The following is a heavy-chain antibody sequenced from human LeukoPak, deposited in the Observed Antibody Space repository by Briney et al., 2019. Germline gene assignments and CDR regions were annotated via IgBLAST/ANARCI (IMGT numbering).Heavy chain of an antibody. Sequence: SETLSLTCAVYGGSFSGYYWSWIRQPPGKGLEWIGEIKHSGSTNYNPSLKSRVTISVDTSKNQFSLKLSSVTAADTAVYYCARGAAGFDYWGQGTLVTVSS. CDR1: GGSFSGYY. CDR3: ARGAAGFDY. CDR2: IKHSGST. J-gene: IGHJ4*02. V-gene: IGHV4-34*01. D-gene: IGHD6-13*01.